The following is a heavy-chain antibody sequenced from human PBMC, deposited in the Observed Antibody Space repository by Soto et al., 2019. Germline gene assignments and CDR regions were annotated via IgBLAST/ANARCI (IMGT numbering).Heavy chain of an antibody. D-gene: IGHD3-10*01. CDR2: IYYSGST. CDR3: ARDSFGVSDRQQNYNWFDP. Sequence: QVQLQESGPGLVKPSQTLSLTCTVSGGSISSGGYYWSWIRQHPGKGLEWIGYIYYSGSTYYNPSLKSRVTISVDTSKNQFSLKLSSVTAADTAVYYCARDSFGVSDRQQNYNWFDPWGQGTLVTVSS. CDR1: GGSISSGGYY. V-gene: IGHV4-31*03. J-gene: IGHJ5*02.